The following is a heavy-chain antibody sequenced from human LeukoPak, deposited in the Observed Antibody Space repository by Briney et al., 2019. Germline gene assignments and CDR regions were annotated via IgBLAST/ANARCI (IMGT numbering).Heavy chain of an antibody. CDR1: GGSIRSSSYY. CDR3: ASGDRGAFDI. J-gene: IGHJ3*02. Sequence: SETLSLTCTVSGGSIRSSSYYWGWIRQPPGKGLQWIGSISYSGSTYYNPSLKSRVTISLDTSKNQFSLKLSSVTAADTAVYYCASGDRGAFDIWGQGTMVTVSS. D-gene: IGHD2-21*02. CDR2: ISYSGST. V-gene: IGHV4-39*07.